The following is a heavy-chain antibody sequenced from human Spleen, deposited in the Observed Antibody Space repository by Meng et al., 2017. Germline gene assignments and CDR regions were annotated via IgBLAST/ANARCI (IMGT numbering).Heavy chain of an antibody. J-gene: IGHJ4*02. Sequence: QVPLRHGGAGLLKPSETLSLTCVVPGGSFSDYYCSCIRQPPGKRLEWIGEINHSGSTNYNPSLESRATISVDTSQNNLSLKLSFVPAADSAVYYCATGPTTMAHDIDYWGQGTLVTVSS. D-gene: IGHD4-11*01. CDR3: ATGPTTMAHDIDY. CDR2: INHSGST. CDR1: GGSFSDYY. V-gene: IGHV4-34*01.